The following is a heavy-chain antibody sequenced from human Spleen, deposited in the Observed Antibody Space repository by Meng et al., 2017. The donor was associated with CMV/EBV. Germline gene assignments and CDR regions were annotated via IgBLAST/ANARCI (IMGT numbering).Heavy chain of an antibody. D-gene: IGHD1-14*01. J-gene: IGHJ5*01. CDR3: TTLLTGSYNNWYDY. CDR1: GFTFTDAW. CDR2: IRSKTDGGTP. V-gene: IGHV3-15*01. Sequence: SGFTFTDAWMNWVRQAPGKGLEWVGRIRSKTDGGTPDYAAPVKDRFTISRDDSKSTLYLQMDSLIMEDTAVYYCTTLLTGSYNNWYDYWGQGTLVTVSS.